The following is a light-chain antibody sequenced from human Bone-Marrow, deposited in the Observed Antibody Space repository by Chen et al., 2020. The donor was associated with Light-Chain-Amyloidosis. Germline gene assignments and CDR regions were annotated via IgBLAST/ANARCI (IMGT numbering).Light chain of an antibody. CDR1: DLPTKY. Sequence: SYELTQPPSVSVSPGQTARITCSGDDLPTKYAYWYQQKPGQAPVLVIPRDTDRPSGTAERFSGSSSGTTATLTSTGVQAEDEADYHCQSADSSGTYEVIFGGGTKRTVL. CDR2: RDT. V-gene: IGLV3-25*03. J-gene: IGLJ2*01. CDR3: QSADSSGTYEVI.